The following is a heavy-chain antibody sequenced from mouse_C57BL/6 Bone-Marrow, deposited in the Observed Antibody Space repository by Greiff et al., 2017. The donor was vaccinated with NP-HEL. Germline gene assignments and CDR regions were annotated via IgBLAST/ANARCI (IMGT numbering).Heavy chain of an antibody. CDR3: ARQDYYGSSFDY. Sequence: EVQLVESGGDLVKPGGSLKLSCAASGFTFSSYGMSWVRQTPDKRLEWVATISSGGSYNYYPDSVKGRFTISRDNAKNTPYLQMSSLKSEDTAMYYCARQDYYGSSFDYWGQGTTLTVSS. V-gene: IGHV5-6*01. CDR1: GFTFSSYG. CDR2: ISSGGSYN. D-gene: IGHD1-1*01. J-gene: IGHJ2*01.